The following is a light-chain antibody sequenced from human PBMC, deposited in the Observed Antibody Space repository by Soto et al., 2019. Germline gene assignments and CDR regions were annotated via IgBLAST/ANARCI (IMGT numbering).Light chain of an antibody. Sequence: EIVLTQSPGTLSLSPGERATLSCRASQSVSSSYLAWYQQKPGQAPRLLIYGASSRATGIPDRFSGSGYGTDITLTVSSPETEVFAVYYCQQYGSSRPLTFGGGAKVES. CDR3: QQYGSSRPLT. CDR2: GAS. V-gene: IGKV3-20*01. CDR1: QSVSSSY. J-gene: IGKJ4*01.